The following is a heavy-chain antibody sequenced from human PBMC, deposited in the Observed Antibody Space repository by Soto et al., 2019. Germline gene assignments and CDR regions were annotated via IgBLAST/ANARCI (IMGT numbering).Heavy chain of an antibody. CDR1: GYTFTEYA. CDR3: ARETLAEFFGLDV. CDR2: IVPHVGGT. J-gene: IGHJ6*02. Sequence: QVQLLQSGAEVKKPGASLRVSCKASGYTFTEYAIHWLRQAPGQSHEWLGYIVPHVGGTLYPLKFQGRVTITSDTSATTAYIELDSLASGDSAVYFCARETLAEFFGLDVWGQGATVAVS. V-gene: IGHV1-3*01.